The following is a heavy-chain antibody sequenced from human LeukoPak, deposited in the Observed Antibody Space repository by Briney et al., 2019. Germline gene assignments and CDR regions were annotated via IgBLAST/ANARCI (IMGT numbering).Heavy chain of an antibody. V-gene: IGHV3-48*01. Sequence: PGGSLRLSCTVSGFTVSSNSMSWVRQAPGKGLEWVSYISSSSSTIYYADSVKGRFTISRDNAKNSLYLQMNSLRAEDTAVYYCASGITPSDYWGQGTLVTVSS. CDR1: GFTVSSNS. J-gene: IGHJ4*02. CDR3: ASGITPSDY. D-gene: IGHD3-10*01. CDR2: ISSSSSTI.